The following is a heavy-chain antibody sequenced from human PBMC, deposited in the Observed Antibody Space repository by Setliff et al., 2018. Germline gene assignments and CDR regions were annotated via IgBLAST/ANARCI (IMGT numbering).Heavy chain of an antibody. CDR2: IKQDGSEK. J-gene: IGHJ6*02. D-gene: IGHD3-9*01. CDR1: GFTFSNYW. V-gene: IGHV3-7*05. CDR3: ARVGFYDILTGATNYYYGMDV. Sequence: PGGSLRLSCAASGFTFSNYWMSWVRQAPGKGLEWVANIKQDGSEKCYVDSVKGRFTISRDNAKNSLYLQMNSLRADDTAVYYCARVGFYDILTGATNYYYGMDVWGQGTTVTVSS.